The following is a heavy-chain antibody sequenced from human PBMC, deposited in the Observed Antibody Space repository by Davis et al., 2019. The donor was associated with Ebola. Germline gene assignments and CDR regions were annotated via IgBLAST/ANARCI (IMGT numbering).Heavy chain of an antibody. CDR1: GGSFSGYY. CDR2: INHSGST. Sequence: SETLSLTCAVYGGSFSGYYWSWIRQPPGKGLEWIGEINHSGSTNYNPSLKSRVIISVDTSKNQFSLKLSSVTAADTAVYYCARVVAVAGTAGFGYYYYGMDVWGQGTTVTVSS. D-gene: IGHD6-19*01. CDR3: ARVVAVAGTAGFGYYYYGMDV. V-gene: IGHV4-34*01. J-gene: IGHJ6*02.